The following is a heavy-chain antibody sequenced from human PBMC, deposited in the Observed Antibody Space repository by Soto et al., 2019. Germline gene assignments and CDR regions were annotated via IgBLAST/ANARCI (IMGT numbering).Heavy chain of an antibody. CDR1: GFTFTSSA. V-gene: IGHV1-58*02. J-gene: IGHJ6*02. Sequence: QMQLVQSGPEVKKPGTSVKVSCKASGFTFTSSAMQWARQARGQRLELIGWIVVGGGNTNYAKKFQERVTITRDMSTSTVYIELSSLRSEDTAVYYCAAEGTVTTGMDVWGQGTTVTVSS. CDR2: IVVGGGNT. D-gene: IGHD4-17*01. CDR3: AAEGTVTTGMDV.